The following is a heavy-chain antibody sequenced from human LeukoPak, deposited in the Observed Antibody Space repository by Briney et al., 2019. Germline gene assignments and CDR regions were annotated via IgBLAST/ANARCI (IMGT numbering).Heavy chain of an antibody. D-gene: IGHD5-18*01. Sequence: AGGSLRLSCAASGFTFSSYGMHWVRQAPGKGLEWVAVIWYDGSNKYYADSVKGRFTISRDNSKNTLYLQMNSLRAEDTAVYYCAKESGYSYGYCGYWGQGTLVTVSS. CDR3: AKESGYSYGYCGY. J-gene: IGHJ4*02. CDR2: IWYDGSNK. CDR1: GFTFSSYG. V-gene: IGHV3-33*06.